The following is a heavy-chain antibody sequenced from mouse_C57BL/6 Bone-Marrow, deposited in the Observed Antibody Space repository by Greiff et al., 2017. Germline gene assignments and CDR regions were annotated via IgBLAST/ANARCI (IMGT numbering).Heavy chain of an antibody. D-gene: IGHD2-3*01. CDR2: IHPNSGST. CDR1: GYTFTSYW. J-gene: IGHJ4*01. V-gene: IGHV1-64*01. CDR3: VDGYYERDAMDY. Sequence: QVQLQQPGAELVKPGASVKLSCKASGYTFTSYWMHWVKQRPGQGLEWIGMIHPNSGSTNYNEKFKSKATLTVDKSSSTAYMQLSSLTSEDSAVYYCVDGYYERDAMDYWGQGTSVTVSS.